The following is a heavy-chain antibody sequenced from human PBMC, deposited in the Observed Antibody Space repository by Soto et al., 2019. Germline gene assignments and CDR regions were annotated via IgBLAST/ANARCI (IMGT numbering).Heavy chain of an antibody. V-gene: IGHV1-69*13. D-gene: IGHD5-18*01. CDR3: ARALVDTAMGYYYGMDV. J-gene: IGHJ6*02. CDR1: GGTFSSYA. Sequence: SVKVSCKASGGTFSSYAISWVRQAPGQGLEWMGGIIPIFGTANYAQKFQGRVTITADESTSTAYMELSSLRSEDTAVYYCARALVDTAMGYYYGMDVWGQGTTVTVSS. CDR2: IIPIFGTA.